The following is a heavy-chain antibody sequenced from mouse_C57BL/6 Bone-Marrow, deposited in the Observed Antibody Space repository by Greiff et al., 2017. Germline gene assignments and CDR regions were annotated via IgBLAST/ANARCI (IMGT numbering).Heavy chain of an antibody. CDR2: LHPNSVNT. CDR1: GYTFTSYW. Sequence: QVQLQHPWAELVKPGASVKLSCKASGYTFTSYWMHWVKQRPGQGLEWIGMLHPNSVNTYSNEKFKGKATLTADKSSSRAYMELRSLTSEDSALYFCARSAIYDYGSSPAWCADWGQGTLVTVSA. J-gene: IGHJ3*01. D-gene: IGHD1-1*01. V-gene: IGHV1-64*01. CDR3: ARSAIYDYGSSPAWCAD.